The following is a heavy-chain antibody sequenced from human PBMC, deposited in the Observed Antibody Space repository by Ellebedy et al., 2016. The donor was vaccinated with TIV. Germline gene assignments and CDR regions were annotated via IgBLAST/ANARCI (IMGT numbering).Heavy chain of an antibody. J-gene: IGHJ6*02. Sequence: GESLKISCTVSGFPFSDYSINWVRQAPGKGLEWISSISTGSYYAYYADSVKGRFTISRDNAKDSLYLQMNSLRAEDTAVYYCARDGPVLLWFGEDYQYYHAMDVWGRGTTVTVSS. CDR3: ARDGPVLLWFGEDYQYYHAMDV. CDR1: GFPFSDYS. V-gene: IGHV3-21*01. CDR2: ISTGSYYA. D-gene: IGHD3-10*01.